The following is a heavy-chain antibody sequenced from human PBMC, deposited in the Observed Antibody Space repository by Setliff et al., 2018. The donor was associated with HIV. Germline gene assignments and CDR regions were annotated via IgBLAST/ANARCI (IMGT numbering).Heavy chain of an antibody. V-gene: IGHV3-49*04. J-gene: IGHJ6*02. D-gene: IGHD2-2*01. CDR1: GFTFGDYA. Sequence: PGGSLRLSCTASGFTFGDYAMSWVRQAPGKGLEWVAFIRTKAIGGTTEHAASVRGRFTISRDDSKSLAYLQMNSLKTEDTAVYYCLLYCSGTSCHLPDGWGQGTTVTVSS. CDR3: LLYCSGTSCHLPDG. CDR2: IRTKAIGGTT.